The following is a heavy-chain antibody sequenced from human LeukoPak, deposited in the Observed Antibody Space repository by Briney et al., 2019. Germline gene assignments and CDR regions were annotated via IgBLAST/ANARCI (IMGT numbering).Heavy chain of an antibody. Sequence: GGSLRLSCAASGFTFSSYAMSWFRQAPGKGLEWVSAVSGSGGNTHDADSVRGWFTISRDNSKNTLYLQMNSLRAEDTAVYYCAKTLGYNYGYVENWGQGTLVTVSS. CDR2: VSGSGGNT. V-gene: IGHV3-23*01. CDR1: GFTFSSYA. CDR3: AKTLGYNYGYVEN. D-gene: IGHD5-18*01. J-gene: IGHJ4*02.